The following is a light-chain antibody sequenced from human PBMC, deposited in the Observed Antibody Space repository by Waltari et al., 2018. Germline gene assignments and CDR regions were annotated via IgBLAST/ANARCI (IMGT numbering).Light chain of an antibody. CDR3: QQYDNLPVT. Sequence: DIQMTQSPTSLSASVRDRVTITCQASQDISKYWSWYQQKPGKASKLLIYGASNLETGVPSRFSGSGSRTDFTFTISSLQPEDVATYYCQQYDNLPVTFGQGTKVEIK. CDR1: QDISKY. CDR2: GAS. J-gene: IGKJ1*01. V-gene: IGKV1-33*01.